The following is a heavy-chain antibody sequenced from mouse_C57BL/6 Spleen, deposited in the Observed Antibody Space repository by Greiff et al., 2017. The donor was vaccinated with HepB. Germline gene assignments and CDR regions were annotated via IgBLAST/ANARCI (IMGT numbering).Heavy chain of an antibody. CDR2: IDPETGGT. J-gene: IGHJ3*01. D-gene: IGHD1-1*01. CDR3: TRRDYGSSYPLAY. CDR1: GYTFTDYE. V-gene: IGHV1-15*01. Sequence: QVQLKESGAELVRPGASVTLSCKASGYTFTDYEMLWVKQTPVHGLEWIGAIDPETGGTAYNQKFKGKAILTADKSSSTAYMELRSLTSEDSAVYYCTRRDYGSSYPLAYWGQGTLVTVSA.